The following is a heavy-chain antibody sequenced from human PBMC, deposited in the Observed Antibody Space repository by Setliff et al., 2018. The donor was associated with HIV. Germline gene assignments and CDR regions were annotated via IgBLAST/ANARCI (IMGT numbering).Heavy chain of an antibody. J-gene: IGHJ4*02. D-gene: IGHD6-13*01. CDR2: IDPTDGST. Sequence: GPVKVSCKSSGYRFSNHFIHWVRQAPGQGLEWMEVIDPTDGSTSFTQKFQGRVTVTRDTSTSTVYMELSGLRSEDTAVYYCASPPLETEQHSSSWYFDYWGQGTLVTVSS. CDR3: ASPPLETEQHSSSWYFDY. CDR1: GYRFSNHF. V-gene: IGHV1-46*01.